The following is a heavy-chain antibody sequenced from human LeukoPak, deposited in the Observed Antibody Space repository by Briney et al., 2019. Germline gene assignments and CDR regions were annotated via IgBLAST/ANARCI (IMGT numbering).Heavy chain of an antibody. CDR3: SKDRWELPKRNYMDV. CDR2: ISGSGVSGAGT. Sequence: GGSLRHSCVASGFTVSSYAMSWVRQAPGKGLEWVSGISGSGVSGAGTYYADSVKGRFTISRDNSKNTLYLQMNSLRAEDTALYYCSKDRWELPKRNYMDVWGKGTTVTVSS. V-gene: IGHV3-23*01. J-gene: IGHJ6*03. CDR1: GFTVSSYA. D-gene: IGHD1-26*01.